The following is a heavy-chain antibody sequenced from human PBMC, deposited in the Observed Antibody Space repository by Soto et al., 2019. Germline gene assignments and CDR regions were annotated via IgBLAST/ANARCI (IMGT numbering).Heavy chain of an antibody. V-gene: IGHV4-34*01. Sequence: SETLSLTCAVYGGSFSGYYWSWIRQPPGKGLEWIGEINHSGSTNYNPSLKSRVTISVDTSKNQFSLKLSSVTAADTAVYYCARGGARLVIMTGNWFDPWGQGTLVTVSS. J-gene: IGHJ5*02. CDR1: GGSFSGYY. CDR3: ARGGARLVIMTGNWFDP. D-gene: IGHD3-9*01. CDR2: INHSGST.